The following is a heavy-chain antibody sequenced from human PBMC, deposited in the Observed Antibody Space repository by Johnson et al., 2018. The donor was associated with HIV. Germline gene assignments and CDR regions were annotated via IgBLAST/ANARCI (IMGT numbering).Heavy chain of an antibody. V-gene: IGHV3-7*03. J-gene: IGHJ3*02. CDR1: GFTFSSYA. CDR2: IKQDGSEK. D-gene: IGHD3-22*01. CDR3: AKDQPSGYYCDAFDI. Sequence: VQLVESGGGVVQPGRSLRLSCAASGFTFSSYAMHWVRQAPGKGLEWVAYIKQDGSEKYYVDSVKGRFTISRDNAKNSLYLQMNSLRAEDTAVYYCAKDQPSGYYCDAFDIWGQGTMVTVSS.